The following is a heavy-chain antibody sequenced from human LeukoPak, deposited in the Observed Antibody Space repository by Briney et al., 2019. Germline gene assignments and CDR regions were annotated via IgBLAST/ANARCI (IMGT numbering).Heavy chain of an antibody. Sequence: GGSLRLSCAASGFTFSSYEMNWVRQAPGKGLEWVSYISSSGSTIYYADSVKGRFTISRDNAKNSLYLQMNSLRAEDTAVYYCARARGYYYGFDYWGQGTLVTVSS. V-gene: IGHV3-48*03. CDR2: ISSSGSTI. D-gene: IGHD3-22*01. CDR3: ARARGYYYGFDY. CDR1: GFTFSSYE. J-gene: IGHJ4*02.